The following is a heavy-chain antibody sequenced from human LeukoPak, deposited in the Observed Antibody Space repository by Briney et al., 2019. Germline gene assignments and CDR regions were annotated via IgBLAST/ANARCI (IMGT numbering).Heavy chain of an antibody. CDR1: GGSISSYY. D-gene: IGHD5-12*01. J-gene: IGHJ5*02. CDR3: ARDYDIVATSVWFDP. V-gene: IGHV4-4*07. Sequence: SETLSLTCTVSGGSISSYYWSWIRQPAGKGLEWIGRIYTSGSTNYNPSLKSRVTMSVDTSKNQFSLKLSSVTAADTAVYYCARDYDIVATSVWFDPWGQRTLVTVSS. CDR2: IYTSGST.